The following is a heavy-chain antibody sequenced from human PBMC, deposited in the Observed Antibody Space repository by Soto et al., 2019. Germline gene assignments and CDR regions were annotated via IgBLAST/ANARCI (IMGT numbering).Heavy chain of an antibody. D-gene: IGHD6-13*01. V-gene: IGHV3-30*18. J-gene: IGHJ4*02. CDR2: ISYDGSNK. CDR1: GFTFSSYG. Sequence: QVQLVESGGGVVQPVRSLRLSCAASGFTFSSYGMHWVRQAPGKGLEWVAVISYDGSNKYYADSVKGRFTISRDNSKNTLYLQMNSLRAEDTAVYYCAKIIVGIAAAGTDYWGQGTLVTVSS. CDR3: AKIIVGIAAAGTDY.